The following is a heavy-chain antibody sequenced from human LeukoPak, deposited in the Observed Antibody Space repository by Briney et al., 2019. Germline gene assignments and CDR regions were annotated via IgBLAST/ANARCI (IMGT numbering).Heavy chain of an antibody. CDR1: GYTFTSYG. V-gene: IGHV1-18*01. D-gene: IGHD3-9*01. CDR3: ARDRTGYFDWLNFDY. Sequence: ASVKVSCKASGYTFTSYGISWVRQAPGQGLEWMGWISAYNGNTNYAQKLQGRVTMTTDTSTSTAYMELRSLRSDDTAVYYCARDRTGYFDWLNFDYWGQGTLVTVSS. CDR2: ISAYNGNT. J-gene: IGHJ4*02.